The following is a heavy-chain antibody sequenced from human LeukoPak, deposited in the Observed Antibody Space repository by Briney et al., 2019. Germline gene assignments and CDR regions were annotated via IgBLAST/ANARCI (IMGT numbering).Heavy chain of an antibody. Sequence: PGGSLRLSCAASGFTVSSNYMSWVRQAPGKGLEWVSVIYSGGSTYYADSVKGRFTISRDNSKNTLYLQMNSLRAEDTAVYYCARYYYDSSGYYQSPSFDYWGQGTLVTVSS. CDR1: GFTVSSNY. V-gene: IGHV3-66*01. CDR3: ARYYYDSSGYYQSPSFDY. D-gene: IGHD3-22*01. J-gene: IGHJ4*02. CDR2: IYSGGST.